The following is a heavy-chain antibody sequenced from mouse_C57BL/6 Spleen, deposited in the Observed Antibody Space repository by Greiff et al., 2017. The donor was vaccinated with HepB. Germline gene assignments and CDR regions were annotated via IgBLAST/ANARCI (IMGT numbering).Heavy chain of an antibody. J-gene: IGHJ1*03. CDR2: IDPEDGDT. D-gene: IGHD1-1*01. CDR1: GFNIKDYY. CDR3: TTPITTVVAPVYFDV. Sequence: EVMLVESGAELVRPGASVKLSCTASGFNIKDYYMHWVKQRPEQGLEWIGRIDPEDGDTEYAPKFQGKATMTADTSSNTAYLQLSSLTSEDTAVYYCTTPITTVVAPVYFDVWGTGTTVTVSS. V-gene: IGHV14-1*01.